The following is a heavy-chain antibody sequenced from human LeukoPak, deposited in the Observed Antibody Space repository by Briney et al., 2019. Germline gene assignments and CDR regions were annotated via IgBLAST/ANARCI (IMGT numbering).Heavy chain of an antibody. D-gene: IGHD5-18*01. CDR2: IFYSGST. Sequence: SETLSLTCTVSGGSINSHYWSWIRQPPGKGLEWIGNIFYSGSTNYNPSLKSRVTISVDTSKNQFSLKLSSVTAADTAVYFCARRRGYSPHVRAYYYGMDVWGQGTTVTVSS. CDR3: ARRRGYSPHVRAYYYGMDV. V-gene: IGHV4-59*11. CDR1: GGSINSHY. J-gene: IGHJ6*02.